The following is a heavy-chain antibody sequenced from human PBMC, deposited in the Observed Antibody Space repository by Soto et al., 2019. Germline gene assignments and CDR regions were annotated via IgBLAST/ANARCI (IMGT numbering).Heavy chain of an antibody. CDR1: GFSLNTGGRG. D-gene: IGHD4-17*01. CDR3: AHRGYGDYPRDNWFDP. V-gene: IGHV2-5*01. CDR2: IYWNDDK. J-gene: IGHJ5*02. Sequence: QITLKESGPTLVKPTQALTLTCSFSGFSLNTGGRGVGWIRQPPGKALEWVALIYWNDDKRVSPSLRSRLTITKDTSKNQVVLTMTNVDPVDTATYYCAHRGYGDYPRDNWFDPWGQGTLVTVSS.